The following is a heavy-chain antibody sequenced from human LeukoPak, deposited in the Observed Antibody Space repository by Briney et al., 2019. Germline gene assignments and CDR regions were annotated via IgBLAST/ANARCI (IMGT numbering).Heavy chain of an antibody. CDR2: ISYDGSNK. CDR3: AKDSGPVGFPFVVVPAAMRYYYYGMDV. Sequence: PGGSLRLSCAASGFTFSSYAMHWVRQAPGKGLEWVAVISYDGSNKYYADSVKGRFTISRDNSKNTLYLQMNSLRAEDTAVYYCAKDSGPVGFPFVVVPAAMRYYYYGMDVWGQGTTVTVSS. J-gene: IGHJ6*02. CDR1: GFTFSSYA. V-gene: IGHV3-30*04. D-gene: IGHD2-2*01.